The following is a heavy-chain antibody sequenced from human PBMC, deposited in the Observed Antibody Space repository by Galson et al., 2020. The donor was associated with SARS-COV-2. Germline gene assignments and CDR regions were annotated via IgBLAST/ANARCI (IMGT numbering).Heavy chain of an antibody. CDR2: SRNKVNSYRT. CDR1: GFSPSDHY. J-gene: IGHJ4*02. Sequence: GGSLRLSCAASGFSPSDHYMDWVRQAPGKGLEWVGRSRNKVNSYRTEYAASVKGRFTVSRDESKTSLYLQMNSLTTEDTAVYYCVRAKYCISTFCPRALDYWGQGTLVTVSS. D-gene: IGHD2-2*01. V-gene: IGHV3-72*01. CDR3: VRAKYCISTFCPRALDY.